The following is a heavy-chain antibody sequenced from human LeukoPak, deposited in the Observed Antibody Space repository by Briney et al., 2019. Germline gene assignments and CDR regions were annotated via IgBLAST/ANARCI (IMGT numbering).Heavy chain of an antibody. D-gene: IGHD3-16*01. J-gene: IGHJ1*01. CDR3: AAITPPGTERGDFQH. Sequence: SVKVSCKASGFTFTSSAVQWVRQARGQRLEWIGWIVVGSGNTNYAQKFQERVTITRDMSTSTAYMELSSLRSEDTAVYYCAAITPPGTERGDFQHWGQGTLVTVSS. V-gene: IGHV1-58*01. CDR1: GFTFTSSA. CDR2: IVVGSGNT.